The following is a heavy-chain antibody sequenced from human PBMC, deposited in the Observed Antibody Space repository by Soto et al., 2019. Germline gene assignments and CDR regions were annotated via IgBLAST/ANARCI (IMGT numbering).Heavy chain of an antibody. CDR1: GYTFTSYG. CDR3: ARDYYDSSGYSNWFDP. Sequence: GSVKVSCKASGYTFTSYGISWVRQAPGQGLEWMGWISAYNGNTNYAQKLQGRVTMTTDTSTSTAYMELRSLRSDDTAVYYCARDYYDSSGYSNWFDPWGQGTLVTVSS. D-gene: IGHD3-22*01. CDR2: ISAYNGNT. V-gene: IGHV1-18*01. J-gene: IGHJ5*02.